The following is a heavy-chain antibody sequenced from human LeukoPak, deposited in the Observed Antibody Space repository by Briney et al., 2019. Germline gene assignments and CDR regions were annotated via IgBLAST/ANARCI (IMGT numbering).Heavy chain of an antibody. CDR3: ARINSGHYSLDS. Sequence: SETLSLTCIVSGGSLSSGSYHWSWIRQPPGKGLEWIGYIFSTGSTNYNPSLKSRVTISVDTSKNQFSLKVTSVTAADTAVYYCARINSGHYSLDSWGQGTLVTVSS. V-gene: IGHV4-61*01. D-gene: IGHD3-22*01. J-gene: IGHJ4*02. CDR2: IFSTGST. CDR1: GGSLSSGSYH.